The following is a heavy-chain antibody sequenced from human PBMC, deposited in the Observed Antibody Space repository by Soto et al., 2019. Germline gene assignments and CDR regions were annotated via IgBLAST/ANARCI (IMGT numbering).Heavy chain of an antibody. CDR3: AKATRPAGAAGEYFDGMDF. V-gene: IGHV3-9*01. J-gene: IGHJ6*02. CDR1: GFTFDDYG. Sequence: EVQLVESGGGLVQPGRSLRLSCAASGFTFDDYGMHWVRQVPGKGLEWVSGISGNSGSIGYADAVKGRFTISRDNAKNPLYLQMNSPRTEDTAFYYCAKATRPAGAAGEYFDGMDFWGQGTTVTVSS. D-gene: IGHD6-13*01. CDR2: ISGNSGSI.